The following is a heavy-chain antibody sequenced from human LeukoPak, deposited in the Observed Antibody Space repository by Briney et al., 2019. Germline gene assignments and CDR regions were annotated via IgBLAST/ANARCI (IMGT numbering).Heavy chain of an antibody. CDR1: GGSISSYY. V-gene: IGHV4-59*01. J-gene: IGHJ4*02. Sequence: SETLSLTCTVSGGSISSYYWSWIRQPPGKGLEWIGYIYYSGSTNYNPSLKSRVTISVDTSKNQFSLKLSSVTAADTAVYYCARSEMATGDFDYWGQGTLVTVSS. D-gene: IGHD5-24*01. CDR3: ARSEMATGDFDY. CDR2: IYYSGST.